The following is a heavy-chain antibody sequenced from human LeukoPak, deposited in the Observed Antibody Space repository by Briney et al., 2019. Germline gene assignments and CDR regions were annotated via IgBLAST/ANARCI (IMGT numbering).Heavy chain of an antibody. CDR2: IYYSGST. D-gene: IGHD2-21*02. CDR3: ANSHTGDVYVA. Sequence: PSETLSLTCTVSGGSISSYYWSWIRQPPGKGLEWIGYIYYSGSTNYNPSLKSRVTISVDTSKNQFSLKLSSVTAADTALYYCANSHTGDVYVAWGQGTLVTVSS. CDR1: GGSISSYY. V-gene: IGHV4-59*01. J-gene: IGHJ4*02.